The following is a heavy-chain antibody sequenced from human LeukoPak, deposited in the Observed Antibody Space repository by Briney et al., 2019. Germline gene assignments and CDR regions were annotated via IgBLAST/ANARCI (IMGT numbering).Heavy chain of an antibody. D-gene: IGHD3-3*01. Sequence: SETLSLTCTVSGGSISSSNYNWGWIRQPPGKGLEWIGSVYYSGSTYYNPSLMSRVTISVDTSKNQFSLKLNSVTAEDTAVYYCARQPLYYDFWSGYSYFDYWGQGTLVTVSS. CDR2: VYYSGST. CDR1: GGSISSSNYN. J-gene: IGHJ4*02. V-gene: IGHV4-39*01. CDR3: ARQPLYYDFWSGYSYFDY.